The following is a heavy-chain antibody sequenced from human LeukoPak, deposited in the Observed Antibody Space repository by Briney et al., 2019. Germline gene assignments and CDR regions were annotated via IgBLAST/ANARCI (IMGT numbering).Heavy chain of an antibody. CDR1: GFTFSSYG. CDR2: IRYDGSNK. CDR3: AKDLAVVGSGSPGY. V-gene: IGHV3-30*02. D-gene: IGHD3-10*01. J-gene: IGHJ4*02. Sequence: GGSLRLSCAASGFTFSSYGMHWVRQAPGKGLEWVAFIRYDGSNKYYADSVKGRFTISRDNSKNTPYLQMNSLRAEDTAVYYCAKDLAVVGSGSPGYWGQGTLVTVSS.